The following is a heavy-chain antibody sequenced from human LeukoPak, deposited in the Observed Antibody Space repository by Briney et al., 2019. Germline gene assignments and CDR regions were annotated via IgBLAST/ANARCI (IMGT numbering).Heavy chain of an antibody. CDR3: AKDHGYSSGWYVGDY. CDR2: ISGSGGST. CDR1: GFTFSSYA. V-gene: IGHV3-23*01. J-gene: IGHJ4*02. D-gene: IGHD6-19*01. Sequence: PGGSLRLSYAASGFTFSSYAMSWVRQAPGKGLEWVSAISGSGGSTYYADSVKGRFTISRDNSKNTLYLQMNSLRAEDTAVYYCAKDHGYSSGWYVGDYWGQGTLVTVSS.